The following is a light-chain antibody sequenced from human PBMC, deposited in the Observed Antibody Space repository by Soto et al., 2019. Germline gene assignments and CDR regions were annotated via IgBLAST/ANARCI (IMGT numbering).Light chain of an antibody. CDR3: QHYNSYSEA. Sequence: DVQITHSPVTVAASVVERVTIICRASQTISSWLAWYQQKPGKAPKLLIYKASTLKSGVPSRFSGSGSGTEFTLTISSLKPDDFATYYCQHYNSYSEAFGQGTKVDIK. CDR1: QTISSW. CDR2: KAS. J-gene: IGKJ1*01. V-gene: IGKV1-5*03.